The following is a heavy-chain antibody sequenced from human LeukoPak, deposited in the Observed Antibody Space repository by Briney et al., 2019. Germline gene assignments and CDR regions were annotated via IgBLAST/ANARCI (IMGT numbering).Heavy chain of an antibody. V-gene: IGHV5-51*01. CDR2: IYPGDSDT. CDR1: GYTFSTYW. J-gene: IGHJ5*02. D-gene: IGHD5-18*01. Sequence: GESLQISCKGSGYTFSTYWIGWVRQMPGKGLEWMGIIYPGDSDTRYNPSLQGQVTISADKSISTAYLQWSSLKASDTAMYYCARHALTYNYGHGFAPWGQGTLVTVSS. CDR3: ARHALTYNYGHGFAP.